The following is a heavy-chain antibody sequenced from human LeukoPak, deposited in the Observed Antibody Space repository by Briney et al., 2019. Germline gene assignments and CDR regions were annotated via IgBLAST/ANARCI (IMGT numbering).Heavy chain of an antibody. J-gene: IGHJ4*02. D-gene: IGHD5-24*01. CDR1: GFTFSSYS. CDR3: ARDGGEMATITGFDY. V-gene: IGHV3-48*01. Sequence: GGSLRLSCAASGFTFSSYSMNWVRQAPGKGLEWVSYISSSSSTIYYADSVKGRFTISRDNAKNSLYLQMNSLRAEDTAVYYCARDGGEMATITGFDYWGQGTLVTVSS. CDR2: ISSSSSTI.